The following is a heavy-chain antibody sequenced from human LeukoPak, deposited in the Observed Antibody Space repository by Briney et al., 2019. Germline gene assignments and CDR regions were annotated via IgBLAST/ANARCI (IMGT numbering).Heavy chain of an antibody. Sequence: GGSLRLSCAASGLTFSKSWMSWVRQAPGQGLEWVAAIKEDGSEKDYVDSVKGRFTISRDNAKNSLYLQMNSLRAEDTAVYYCARGAPNFDYWGQGTLVTVSS. J-gene: IGHJ4*02. CDR3: ARGAPNFDY. CDR2: IKEDGSEK. CDR1: GLTFSKSW. V-gene: IGHV3-7*01.